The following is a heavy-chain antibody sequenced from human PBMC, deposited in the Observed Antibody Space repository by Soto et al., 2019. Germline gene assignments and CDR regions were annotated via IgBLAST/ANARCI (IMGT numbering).Heavy chain of an antibody. CDR1: GCSISSGGYY. V-gene: IGHV4-39*01. CDR2: IYYSGST. J-gene: IGHJ4*02. D-gene: IGHD5-18*01. Sequence: PSETLSLTCTFSGCSISSGGYYWSWIRQHPGKGLEWIGYIYYSGSTYYNPSLKSRVTISVDTSKNHFSLKLSSVTAADTAVYYCARLIGAMALYYFDYWGQGTLVTVSS. CDR3: ARLIGAMALYYFDY.